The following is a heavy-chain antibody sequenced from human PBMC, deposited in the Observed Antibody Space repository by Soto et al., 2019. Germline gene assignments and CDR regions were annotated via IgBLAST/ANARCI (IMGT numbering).Heavy chain of an antibody. CDR3: ARLIGDSWLGS. CDR1: GNKSSYISVV. Sequence: HIGAVSGNKSSYISVVCVSLKQTPSRGLEWLGRTYYRSKWSNDYAVSVKGRITINPDTSNNQVSLHLNSVTPDDTALYYCARLIGDSWLGSCGQGTLVTVSS. D-gene: IGHD3-16*01. J-gene: IGHJ5*01. V-gene: IGHV6-1*01. CDR2: TYYRSKWSN.